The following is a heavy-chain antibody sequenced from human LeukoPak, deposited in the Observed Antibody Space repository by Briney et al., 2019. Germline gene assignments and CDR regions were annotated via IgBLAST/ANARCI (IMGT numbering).Heavy chain of an antibody. D-gene: IGHD3-10*01. J-gene: IGHJ4*02. CDR1: GYSISSGYY. CDR3: AREATISDSGNYYKSLGY. V-gene: IGHV4-38-2*02. CDR2: IYHSGST. Sequence: SETLSLTCTVSGYSISSGYYWGWIRQPPGKGLEWIGSIYHSGSTYYNPSLKSRVTISIDTSKNQFSLKLSSVTAADTAVYYCAREATISDSGNYYKSLGYWGQGTLVTVSS.